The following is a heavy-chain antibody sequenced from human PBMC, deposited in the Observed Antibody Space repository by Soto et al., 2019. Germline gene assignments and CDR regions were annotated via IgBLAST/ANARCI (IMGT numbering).Heavy chain of an antibody. D-gene: IGHD4-4*01. Sequence: QVQLQESGPGLVKPSETLSLTCTVSGGSISSYYWSWIRQPPGKGLEWIGYIYYSGSTNYNPSLKSRVTISVDTSKNQFSLKLSSVTAADTAVYYCARVLKTTVDYYYGMDVWGQGTTVTVSS. CDR1: GGSISSYY. V-gene: IGHV4-59*01. CDR2: IYYSGST. CDR3: ARVLKTTVDYYYGMDV. J-gene: IGHJ6*02.